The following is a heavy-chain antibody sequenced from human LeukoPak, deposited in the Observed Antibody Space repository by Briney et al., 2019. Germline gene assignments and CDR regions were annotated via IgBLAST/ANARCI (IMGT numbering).Heavy chain of an antibody. CDR3: TGVSRSSWYDY. J-gene: IGHJ4*02. V-gene: IGHV3-7*05. Sequence: GGSLRLSCAASGFTFSSYWMSWVRQAPGRGLEWVAIIKQDGSEKYYLDSVKGRFTISRDNTKNSLYLQMDSLRAEDTAVYYCTGVSRSSWYDYWGQGTLVTVSS. CDR1: GFTFSSYW. CDR2: IKQDGSEK. D-gene: IGHD6-13*01.